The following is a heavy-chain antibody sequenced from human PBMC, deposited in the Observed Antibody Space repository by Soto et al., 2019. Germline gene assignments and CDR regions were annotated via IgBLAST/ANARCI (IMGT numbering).Heavy chain of an antibody. Sequence: GGSLRLSCAASGFTFNTDAMNWVRQAPGKGLEWVSGISGSGYSTYYADSVKGRFTISRDNSKNTLYLQMNSLRAEDTAVYYCAKSPRRGYEPPWDYWGQGTLVTVSS. CDR1: GFTFNTDA. D-gene: IGHD5-12*01. CDR2: ISGSGYST. CDR3: AKSPRRGYEPPWDY. J-gene: IGHJ4*02. V-gene: IGHV3-23*01.